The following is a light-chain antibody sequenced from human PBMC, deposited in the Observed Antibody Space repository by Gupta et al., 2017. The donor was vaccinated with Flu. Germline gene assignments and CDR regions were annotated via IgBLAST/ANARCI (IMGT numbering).Light chain of an antibody. CDR3: QQYGSSLTWT. Sequence: EIVLTQSPGTLSLSPGERATLSCRASQSVSSSYLAWYQQKPGQAPRLLIYGASSRATSIPDRFRGSGSGTDFTLTISRLEPEDFAVYYCQQYGSSLTWTFGQGTKVEIK. V-gene: IGKV3-20*01. J-gene: IGKJ1*01. CDR2: GAS. CDR1: QSVSSSY.